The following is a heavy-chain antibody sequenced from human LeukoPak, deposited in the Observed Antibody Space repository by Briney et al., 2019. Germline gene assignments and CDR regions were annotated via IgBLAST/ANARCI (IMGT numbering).Heavy chain of an antibody. Sequence: PGGSLRLSCAASGFTFSTSGMHWVRQAPGKGLDWVAVIWYDGGNTYYADSVKGRFTISRDNSKNTLYLQMNSLRAEDTAVYYCARDSGIAVAHFDYWGQGTLVTVSS. CDR2: IWYDGGNT. J-gene: IGHJ4*02. CDR3: ARDSGIAVAHFDY. V-gene: IGHV3-33*01. CDR1: GFTFSTSG. D-gene: IGHD6-19*01.